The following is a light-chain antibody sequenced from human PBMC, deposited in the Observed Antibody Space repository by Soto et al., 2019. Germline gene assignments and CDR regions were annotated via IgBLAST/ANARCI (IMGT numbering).Light chain of an antibody. CDR2: NAS. V-gene: IGKV1-5*01. CDR1: QSISYY. Sequence: DIQMTQSPSTLSASVGDRVTMTCRASQSISYYLAWYQKKPGKAPKVLIWNASSLQRGVPSRFSGSGSGTEFTLTISSLQPDDFATYYCQQYNRFSTWTFGQGTKVDI. CDR3: QQYNRFSTWT. J-gene: IGKJ1*01.